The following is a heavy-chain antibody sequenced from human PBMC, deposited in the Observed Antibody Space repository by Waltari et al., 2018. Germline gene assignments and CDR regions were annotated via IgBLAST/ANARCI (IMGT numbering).Heavy chain of an antibody. CDR3: AKGLGMRDWYFDI. CDR2: ITGGGTNT. J-gene: IGHJ2*01. Sequence: EVRVLDSGGGLVQPGGSLRLHCAAPGRTFEYYAMAWVRQAPGKGLECVAIITGGGTNTYYADSVKGRFTVSRDNSKNTLDLQMNNLRLEDTAVYFCAKGLGMRDWYFDIWGRGTLLTVSS. D-gene: IGHD7-27*01. V-gene: IGHV3-23*01. CDR1: GRTFEYYA.